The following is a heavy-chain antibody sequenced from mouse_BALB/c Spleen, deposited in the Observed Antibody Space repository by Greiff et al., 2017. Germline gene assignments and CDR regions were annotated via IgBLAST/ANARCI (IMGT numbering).Heavy chain of an antibody. CDR1: GFTFSSYG. CDR2: ISSGGSYT. Sequence: DVHLVESGGDLVKPGGSLKLSCAASGFTFSSYGMSWVRQTPDKRLEWVATISSGGSYTYYPDSVKGRFTISRDNAKNTLYLQMSSLKSEDTAMYYCARHGSSPHYYAMDYWGQGTSVTVSS. V-gene: IGHV5-6*01. J-gene: IGHJ4*01. CDR3: ARHGSSPHYYAMDY. D-gene: IGHD1-1*01.